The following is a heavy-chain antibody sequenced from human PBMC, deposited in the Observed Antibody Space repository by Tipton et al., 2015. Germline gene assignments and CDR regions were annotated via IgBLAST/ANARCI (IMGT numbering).Heavy chain of an antibody. CDR1: SDSINKYY. V-gene: IGHV4-59*01. CDR3: ARARGRHGGLFDS. J-gene: IGHJ4*02. Sequence: LRLSCTVSSDSINKYYWSWIRQPPGKELQWIGYIQYSGGTNYNPSLESRVSMSVDTSKTQFSLKMSSVTASDTAVYYCARARGRHGGLFDSWGQGILVTVSS. D-gene: IGHD6-25*01. CDR2: IQYSGGT.